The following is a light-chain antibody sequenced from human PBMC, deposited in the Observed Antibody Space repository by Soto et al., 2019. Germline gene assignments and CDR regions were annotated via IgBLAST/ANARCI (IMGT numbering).Light chain of an antibody. CDR2: GAS. CDR3: QQYGSSPPA. J-gene: IGKJ1*01. CDR1: QSVSSSY. V-gene: IGKV3-20*01. Sequence: EIVLTQSPATLSLSPGESATLSCRASQSVSSSYLAWYQQKPGQAPRLLIYGASSRATGIPDRFSGSGSGTDFTLTISRLEPEEFAVYYCQQYGSSPPAFGQGTKVDI.